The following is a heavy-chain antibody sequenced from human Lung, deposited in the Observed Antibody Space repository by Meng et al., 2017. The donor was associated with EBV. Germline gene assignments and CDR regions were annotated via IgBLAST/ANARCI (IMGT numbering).Heavy chain of an antibody. CDR1: SASISSNNY. CDR2: IYQNENT. J-gene: IGHJ4*02. Sequence: QVQLQESGPGLVKPSGTLSLTCTVSSASISSNNYWTWVRQSPGKGLEWIGEIYQNENTNYNPSLMSRVTMSLDKSKNHFSLNLRSVTAADTAVYFCARAPGNWNFDSWGQGTLVTVSS. V-gene: IGHV4-4*02. D-gene: IGHD1-20*01. CDR3: ARAPGNWNFDS.